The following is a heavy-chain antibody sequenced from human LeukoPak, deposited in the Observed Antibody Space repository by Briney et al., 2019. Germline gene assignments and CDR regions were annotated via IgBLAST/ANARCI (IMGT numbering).Heavy chain of an antibody. D-gene: IGHD3-22*01. CDR3: ARHLINESSGYYSFDY. J-gene: IGHJ4*02. CDR2: IDPSDSYT. Sequence: GESLKISCKGSGYSFTSYWISWVRQTPGKGLEWMGRIDPSDSYTNYSPSFQGHVTISADKSISTAYLQWSSLKASDTAMYYCARHLINESSGYYSFDYWGQGTLVTVSS. CDR1: GYSFTSYW. V-gene: IGHV5-10-1*01.